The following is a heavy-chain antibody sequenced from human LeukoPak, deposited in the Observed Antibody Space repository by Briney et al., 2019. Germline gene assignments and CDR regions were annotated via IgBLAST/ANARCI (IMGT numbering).Heavy chain of an antibody. J-gene: IGHJ4*02. CDR1: GGSFSGYY. D-gene: IGHD6-19*01. Sequence: SETLSLTCAVYGGSFSGYYWSWIRQPPGKGLEWIGEIKHSGSTNYNPSLKSRVTISVDTSKNQFSLKLSSVTAADTAVYYCAESIAVAGHYFDYWGQGTLVTVSS. V-gene: IGHV4-34*01. CDR3: AESIAVAGHYFDY. CDR2: IKHSGST.